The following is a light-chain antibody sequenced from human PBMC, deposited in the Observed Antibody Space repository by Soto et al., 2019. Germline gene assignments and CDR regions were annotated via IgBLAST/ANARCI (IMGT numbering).Light chain of an antibody. CDR1: QSVSSSY. CDR2: GAS. Sequence: EIVLTQSPGTLSLSPGERATLSCRASQSVSSSYLAWYQQKPGQAPRLLIYGASSRATGITDRFSGSGSETAFPITSSRLEPEDFAVYYCQQYGSSPYTFGQGTKLEIK. J-gene: IGKJ2*01. V-gene: IGKV3-20*01. CDR3: QQYGSSPYT.